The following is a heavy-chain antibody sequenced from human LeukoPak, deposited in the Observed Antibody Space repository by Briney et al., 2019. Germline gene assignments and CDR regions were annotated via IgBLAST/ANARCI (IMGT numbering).Heavy chain of an antibody. J-gene: IGHJ6*03. CDR1: GGSISSYY. CDR3: ARWYDFWSGYSPSYMDV. D-gene: IGHD3-3*01. Sequence: SSETLSLTCTVSGGSISSYYWSWIRQPPGKGWEGMGYIYYSGSTNYNPPLKSRVTISVDTSKNQFSLKLSSVTAADTAVYYCARWYDFWSGYSPSYMDVWGKGTTVTVSS. V-gene: IGHV4-59*01. CDR2: IYYSGST.